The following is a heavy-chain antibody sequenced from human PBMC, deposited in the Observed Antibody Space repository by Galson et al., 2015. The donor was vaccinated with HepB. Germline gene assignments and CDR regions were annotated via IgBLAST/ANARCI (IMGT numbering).Heavy chain of an antibody. J-gene: IGHJ6*02. CDR2: TYYRSKWYN. V-gene: IGHV6-1*01. Sequence: CAISGDSVSSNSAAWNWIRQSPSRGLEWLGRTYYRSKWYNDYAVSVKSRITINPDTSKNQFSLQLNSVTPEDTAVYYCARWRYYGSGSYYPIYYYGMDVWGQGTTVTVSS. D-gene: IGHD3-10*01. CDR1: GDSVSSNSAA. CDR3: ARWRYYGSGSYYPIYYYGMDV.